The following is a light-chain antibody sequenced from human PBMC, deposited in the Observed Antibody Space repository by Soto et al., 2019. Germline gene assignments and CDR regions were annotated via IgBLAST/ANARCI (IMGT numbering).Light chain of an antibody. CDR3: SLYTSSSTYV. CDR1: GSDVGGYNY. CDR2: EVS. J-gene: IGLJ1*01. Sequence: QSALTQPASVSGSPGQSITISCTGTGSDVGGYNYVSWYQQHPGKAPKLIIYEVSNRPSGLSNRFSGSKSGNTASLTISGLQAEDEADYYCSLYTSSSTYVFGTGTKLTVL. V-gene: IGLV2-14*01.